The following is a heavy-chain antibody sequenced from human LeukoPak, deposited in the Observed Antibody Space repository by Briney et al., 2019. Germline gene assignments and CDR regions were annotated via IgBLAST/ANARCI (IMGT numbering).Heavy chain of an antibody. CDR1: GVVFSPYS. Sequence: PGGSLRLSCATSGVVFSPYSMLWIRQGPGQGLVWVSRITSDGSKTDYADSVKGRFTIARDNTRNTLYLQMNSLRSEDTAVYYCARSRDAAFDIWGRGTMVTVSS. V-gene: IGHV3-74*01. D-gene: IGHD2-2*01. CDR2: ITSDGSKT. CDR3: ARSRDAAFDI. J-gene: IGHJ3*02.